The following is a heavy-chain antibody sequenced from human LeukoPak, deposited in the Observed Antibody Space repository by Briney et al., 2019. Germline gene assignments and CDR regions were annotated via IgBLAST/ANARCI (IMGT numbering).Heavy chain of an antibody. CDR1: GGSFSGYY. CDR3: ARNRRWLPLYWYFDL. V-gene: IGHV4-34*01. D-gene: IGHD2-15*01. CDR2: INHSGST. J-gene: IGHJ2*01. Sequence: SETLSLTCAVYGGSFSGYYWSWIRQPPGKGLEWIGEINHSGSTNYNPSLKSRVTISVDTSKNQFSLKLSSVTAADTAVYYCARNRRWLPLYWYFDLWGRGTLVTVSS.